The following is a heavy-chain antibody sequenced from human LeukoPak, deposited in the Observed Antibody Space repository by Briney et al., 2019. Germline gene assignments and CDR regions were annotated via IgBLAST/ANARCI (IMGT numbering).Heavy chain of an antibody. CDR2: INHFGDII. V-gene: IGHV3-11*01. J-gene: IGHJ2*01. CDR3: ARVGVGALLRGVSYWYFDL. D-gene: IGHD3-10*01. Sequence: PGGSLRLSCAASGFTFSDFYMTWIRQAPGKGLEWVSYINHFGDIIYYAGSVRGRFTISRDNAKNSLYLQMHSLRAEDTAVYYCARVGVGALLRGVSYWYFDLWGRGTLVTVSS. CDR1: GFTFSDFY.